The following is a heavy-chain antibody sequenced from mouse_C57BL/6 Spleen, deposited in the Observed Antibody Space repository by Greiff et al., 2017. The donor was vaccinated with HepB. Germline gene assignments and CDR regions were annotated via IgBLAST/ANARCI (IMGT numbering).Heavy chain of an antibody. Sequence: QVQLKESGAELVKPGASVKISCKASGYAFSSYWLNWVKQRPGKGLEWIGQIYPGDGDTNYNGKFKGKATLTADKSSSTAYMQLSSLTSEDSAVYFCAREGSNSGDYWGQGTTLTVSS. J-gene: IGHJ2*01. CDR2: IYPGDGDT. D-gene: IGHD2-5*01. CDR3: AREGSNSGDY. CDR1: GYAFSSYW. V-gene: IGHV1-80*01.